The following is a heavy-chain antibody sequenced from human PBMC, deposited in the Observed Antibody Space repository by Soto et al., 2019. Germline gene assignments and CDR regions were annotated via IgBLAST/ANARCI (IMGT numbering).Heavy chain of an antibody. CDR2: IYYSGST. CDR3: ARARPYSSGCYDY. V-gene: IGHV4-59*01. J-gene: IGHJ4*02. CDR1: GGSISSYY. Sequence: LSLTCTVSGGSISSYYWSWIRQPPGKGLEWIGYIYYSGSTNYNPSLKSRVTISVDTSKNQFSLKLSSVTAADTAVYYCARARPYSSGCYDYWGQGTLVTVSS. D-gene: IGHD6-19*01.